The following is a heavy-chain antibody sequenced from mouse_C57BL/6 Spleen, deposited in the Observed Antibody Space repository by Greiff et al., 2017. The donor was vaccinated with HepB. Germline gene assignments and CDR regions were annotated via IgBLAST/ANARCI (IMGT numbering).Heavy chain of an antibody. CDR1: GYTFTEYT. D-gene: IGHD2-4*01. CDR3: ARHEVDYYDYDRGFAY. J-gene: IGHJ3*01. CDR2: FYPGSGSI. Sequence: VKLQQSGAELVKPGASVKLSCKASGYTFTEYTIHWVKQRSGQGLEWIGWFYPGSGSIKYNEKFKDKATLTADKSSSTVYMELSRLTSEDSAVYFCARHEVDYYDYDRGFAYWGQGTLVTVSA. V-gene: IGHV1-62-2*01.